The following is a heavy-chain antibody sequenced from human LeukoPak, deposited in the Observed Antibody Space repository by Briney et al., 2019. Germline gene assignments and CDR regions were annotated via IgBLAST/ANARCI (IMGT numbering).Heavy chain of an antibody. V-gene: IGHV4-59*08. D-gene: IGHD6-19*01. CDR3: ARPKYSSAYDAFDI. J-gene: IGHJ3*02. CDR1: GXSITSYY. CDR2: INYSGST. Sequence: PSETLSLTCTVSGXSITSYYWSWIRQPPGKGLEWIAYINYSGSTNYNPSLKSRVIISVDTSKNQFSLKLSSVTAADTAVYYCARPKYSSAYDAFDIWGQGTMVTVSS.